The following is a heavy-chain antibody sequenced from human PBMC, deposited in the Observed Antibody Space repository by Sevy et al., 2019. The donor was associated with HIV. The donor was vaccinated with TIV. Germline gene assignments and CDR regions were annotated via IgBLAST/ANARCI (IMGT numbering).Heavy chain of an antibody. CDR3: ARGYDGDEYYYYGMDV. J-gene: IGHJ6*02. V-gene: IGHV1-2*06. CDR2: INPNSGGT. Sequence: VSVKVSCKASGYTFTGYYMHWVRQAPGQGLEWMGRINPNSGGTNYAQKFQGRVTMTRDTSISTAYMELSRLRSDDTAVYYCARGYDGDEYYYYGMDVWGQGTTVTVSS. CDR1: GYTFTGYY. D-gene: IGHD4-17*01.